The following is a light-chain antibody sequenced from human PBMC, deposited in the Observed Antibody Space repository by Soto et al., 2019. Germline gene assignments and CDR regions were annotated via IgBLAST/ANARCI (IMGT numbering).Light chain of an antibody. J-gene: IGKJ4*01. CDR3: QQGYSFPVT. V-gene: IGKV1-5*01. Sequence: IQMYQSPSALSAYVEDTVTVTCLASQSIGRWLAWYQQKPGKAPKLLIFDASTLENGVPARFSGSRSGTDFTLTIGSLQPEDFATYYCQQGYSFPVTFGGGTKVDVK. CDR1: QSIGRW. CDR2: DAS.